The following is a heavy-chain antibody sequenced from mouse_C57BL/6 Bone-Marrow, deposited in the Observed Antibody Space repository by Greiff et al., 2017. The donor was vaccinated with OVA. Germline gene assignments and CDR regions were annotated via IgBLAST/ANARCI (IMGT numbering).Heavy chain of an antibody. CDR3: AREGGYYGSSPWYFDV. J-gene: IGHJ1*03. CDR1: GYSFTGYY. CDR2: INPSTGGT. Sequence: VQLQQSGPELVKPGASVKISCKASGYSFTGYYMNWVKQSPEKSLEWIGEINPSTGGTTYNQKFKAKATLTVDKSSSTAYMQLKSLTSEDSAVYYCAREGGYYGSSPWYFDVWGTGTTVTVSS. V-gene: IGHV1-42*01. D-gene: IGHD1-1*01.